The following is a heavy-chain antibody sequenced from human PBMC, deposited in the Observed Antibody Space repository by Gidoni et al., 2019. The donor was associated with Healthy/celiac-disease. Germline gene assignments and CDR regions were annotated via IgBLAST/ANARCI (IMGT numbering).Heavy chain of an antibody. V-gene: IGHV3-43*01. CDR1: GFTFDDYT. CDR2: ISWDGGST. J-gene: IGHJ4*02. Sequence: EVQLVESGGVVVQPGGSLRLSCAASGFTFDDYTMHWVRQAPGKGLEWVSLISWDGGSTYYADSVKGRFTISRDNSKNSLYLQMNSLRTEDTALYYCAARALLGRYYFDYWGQGTLVTVSS. CDR3: AARALLGRYYFDY.